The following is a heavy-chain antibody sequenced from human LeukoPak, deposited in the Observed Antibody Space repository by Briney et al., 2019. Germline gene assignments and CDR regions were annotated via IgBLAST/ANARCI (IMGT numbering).Heavy chain of an antibody. D-gene: IGHD3-22*01. CDR1: DYSISSDYY. CDR2: IYHSGST. CDR3: ARDSSGYYPNYFDH. Sequence: SETLSLTCTVSDYSISSDYYWGWIRQPPGKGLEWIGSIYHSGSTYYNPSLKSRVTISVDTSKNQFSLKLSSVTAADTAVYYCARDSSGYYPNYFDHWGQGTLVTVSS. J-gene: IGHJ4*02. V-gene: IGHV4-38-2*02.